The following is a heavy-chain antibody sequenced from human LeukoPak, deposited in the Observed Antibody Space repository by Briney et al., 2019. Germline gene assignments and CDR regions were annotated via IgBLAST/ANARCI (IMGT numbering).Heavy chain of an antibody. D-gene: IGHD3-10*01. V-gene: IGHV3-48*04. CDR2: ISSSSSTI. CDR3: AKVGSDGSGRPRYAFDI. CDR1: GFTFSSYS. J-gene: IGHJ3*02. Sequence: GGSLRLSCAASGFTFSSYSMNWVRQAPGKGLEWVSYISSSSSTIYNADSVKGRFTISRDNAKNSLYLQMNSLRAEDTAVYYCAKVGSDGSGRPRYAFDIWGQGTMVTVSS.